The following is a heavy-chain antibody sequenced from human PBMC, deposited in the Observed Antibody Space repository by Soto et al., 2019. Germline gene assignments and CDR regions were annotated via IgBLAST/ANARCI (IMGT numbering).Heavy chain of an antibody. CDR2: IKEDGSVE. V-gene: IGHV3-7*01. J-gene: IGHJ5*02. CDR1: GFTLRSRW. Sequence: GGSLRLSCVASGFTLRSRWMSWVRQAPGKGLEWVASIKEDGSVEYYVDSVKGRFTISRDNAMTSLYLQMNSLRAEDTAVYYCAGLLGGVTTYDRWGQGTMVNRLL. D-gene: IGHD3-10*01. CDR3: AGLLGGVTTYDR.